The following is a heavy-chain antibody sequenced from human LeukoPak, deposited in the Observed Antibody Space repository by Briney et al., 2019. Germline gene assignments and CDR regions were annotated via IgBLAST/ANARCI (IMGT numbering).Heavy chain of an antibody. D-gene: IGHD2-21*01. CDR2: IYHSGNT. Sequence: PSETLSLTCTVSGGSVSSGSSFWSWIRQPPGKGLEWIGYIYHSGNTNYNPSLKSRVTISVDTSKSQLSLKLNSVTAADTAVYYCALYSNYYYGMDVWGQGTTVTVSS. J-gene: IGHJ6*02. CDR3: ALYSNYYYGMDV. CDR1: GGSVSSGSSF. V-gene: IGHV4-61*01.